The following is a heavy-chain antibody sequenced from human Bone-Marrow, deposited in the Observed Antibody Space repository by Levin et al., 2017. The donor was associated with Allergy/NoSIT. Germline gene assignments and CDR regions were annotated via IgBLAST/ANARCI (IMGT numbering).Heavy chain of an antibody. CDR2: VSWDGGVT. CDR1: GFTFDDYT. Sequence: QRGESLKISCAASGFTFDDYTMHWVRQPPGKSLEWVSLVSWDGGVTYYADAVKGRFTISRDNNKNSLYLQMNSLGPEDTALYYCAKYTSADVLTGYFEDWGQGTLVTVSS. D-gene: IGHD3-9*01. CDR3: AKYTSADVLTGYFED. J-gene: IGHJ4*02. V-gene: IGHV3-43*01.